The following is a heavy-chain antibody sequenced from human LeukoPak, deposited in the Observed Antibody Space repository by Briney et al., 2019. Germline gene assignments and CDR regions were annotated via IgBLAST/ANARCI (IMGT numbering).Heavy chain of an antibody. D-gene: IGHD3-9*01. V-gene: IGHV1-2*02. CDR3: ATGVRYFGDNWFDP. Sequence: GASVKVSCKASGYTFTGYYMHWVRQAPGQGLEWMGWINPNSGGTNYAQKFQGRVTMTEDTSTDTAYMELSSLRSEDTAVYYCATGVRYFGDNWFDPWGQGTLVTVSS. CDR2: INPNSGGT. J-gene: IGHJ5*02. CDR1: GYTFTGYY.